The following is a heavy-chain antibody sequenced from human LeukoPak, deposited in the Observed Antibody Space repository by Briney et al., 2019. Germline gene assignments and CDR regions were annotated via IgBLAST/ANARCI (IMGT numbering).Heavy chain of an antibody. V-gene: IGHV4-59*08. CDR1: GGSISNYY. D-gene: IGHD2-15*01. J-gene: IGHJ4*02. CDR3: ARVDSSDAGNFDY. CDR2: IYYSGST. Sequence: PSETLSLTCTVSGGSISNYYWSWVRQPPGKGLERIAWIYYSGSTNYNPSLKSRVTISVNTSKNQFSLKLTSVTAADTAVYYCARVDSSDAGNFDYWGQGTLVTVSS.